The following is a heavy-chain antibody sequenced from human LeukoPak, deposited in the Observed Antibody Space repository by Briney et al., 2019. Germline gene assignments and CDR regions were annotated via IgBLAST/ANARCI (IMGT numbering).Heavy chain of an antibody. CDR2: IYYSGST. D-gene: IGHD5-18*01. CDR1: GGSISRYY. Sequence: SETLSLTCTVSGGSISRYYWSWIRQPPGKGLGWIGYIYYSGSTNYNPSLKSRVTISVDTSKNQFSLKLSSVTAADTAVYYCARVEGSYGYDYYYGLDVWGKGTTVTVSS. CDR3: ARVEGSYGYDYYYGLDV. J-gene: IGHJ6*04. V-gene: IGHV4-59*01.